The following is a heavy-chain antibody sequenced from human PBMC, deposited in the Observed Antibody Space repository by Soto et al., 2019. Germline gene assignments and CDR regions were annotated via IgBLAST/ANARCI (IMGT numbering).Heavy chain of an antibody. Sequence: QVQLQESGPGLVKPSETLSLTCTVSGASISTYYWSWIRQPPGKGLEWIGYIYYSGSTNYNPSLQSRVTISVDTSKNQVSLKLSSVTAADTAVYYCARVVVATTPNWFDPWGQGTLVTVSS. J-gene: IGHJ5*02. CDR1: GASISTYY. V-gene: IGHV4-59*01. CDR3: ARVVVATTPNWFDP. D-gene: IGHD2-15*01. CDR2: IYYSGST.